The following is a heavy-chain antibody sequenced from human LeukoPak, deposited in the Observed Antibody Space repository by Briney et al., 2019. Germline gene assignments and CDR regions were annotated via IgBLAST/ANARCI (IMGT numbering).Heavy chain of an antibody. D-gene: IGHD3-22*01. J-gene: IGHJ4*02. CDR3: ARYYDSSGPGVDYFDY. V-gene: IGHV4-59*12. Sequence: SETLSLTCTVSGGSISSYYWSWIRQPPGKGLEWIGYIYHSGSTYYNPSLKSRVTISVDRSKNQFSLKLSSVTAADTAVYYCARYYDSSGPGVDYFDYWGQGTLVTVSS. CDR1: GGSISSYY. CDR2: IYHSGST.